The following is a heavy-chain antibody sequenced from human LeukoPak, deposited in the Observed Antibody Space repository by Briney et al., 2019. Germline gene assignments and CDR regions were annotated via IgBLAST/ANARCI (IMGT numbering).Heavy chain of an antibody. J-gene: IGHJ4*02. V-gene: IGHV4-38-2*02. CDR2: IYHSGST. Sequence: KPSETLSLTCTASGYSISSGYYWGWIRQPPGKGLEWIGSIYHSGSTYYNPSLKSRVTISVDTSKNQFSLKLSSVTAADTAVYYCARVGYCSSTSCFLSSLFDYWGQGTLVTVSS. CDR3: ARVGYCSSTSCFLSSLFDY. D-gene: IGHD2-2*01. CDR1: GYSISSGYY.